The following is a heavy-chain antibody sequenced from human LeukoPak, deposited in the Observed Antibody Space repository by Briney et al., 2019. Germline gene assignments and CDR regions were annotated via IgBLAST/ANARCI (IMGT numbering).Heavy chain of an antibody. D-gene: IGHD6-13*01. CDR1: GFTFSSYW. J-gene: IGHJ4*02. CDR3: ARDPQDSSSWYFDY. CDR2: IKQDGSEK. V-gene: IGHV3-7*01. Sequence: HTGGSLRLSCAASGFTFSSYWMSWVRQAPGKGLEWVANIKQDGSEKYYVDSVKGRFTISRDNAKNSLYLQVNSLRAEDTAVYYCARDPQDSSSWYFDYWGQGTLVTVSS.